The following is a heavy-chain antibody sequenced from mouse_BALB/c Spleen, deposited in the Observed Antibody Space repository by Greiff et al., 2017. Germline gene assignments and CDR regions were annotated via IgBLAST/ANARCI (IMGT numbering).Heavy chain of an antibody. D-gene: IGHD1-2*01. CDR2: IYPGDGDT. CDR3: ARATTAYYAMDY. V-gene: IGHV1-80*01. Sequence: VKLVESGAELVRPGSSVKISCKASGYAFSSYWMNWVKQRPGQGLEWIGQIYPGDGDTNYNGKFKGKATLTADKSSSTAYMQLSSLTSEDSAVYFCARATTAYYAMDYWGQGTSVTVSS. J-gene: IGHJ4*01. CDR1: GYAFSSYW.